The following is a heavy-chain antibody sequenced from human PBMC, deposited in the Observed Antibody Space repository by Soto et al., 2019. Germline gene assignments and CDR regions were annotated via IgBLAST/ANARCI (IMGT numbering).Heavy chain of an antibody. J-gene: IGHJ6*02. Sequence: GSLRLSCAASGFTFSSYWMHWVRQAPGKGLVWVSRINSDGSSTSYADSVKGRFTISRDNAKNTLYLQMNSLRAEDTAVYYCARDPYDILTGYYYYYGMDVWGQGTTVTVSS. CDR3: ARDPYDILTGYYYYYGMDV. V-gene: IGHV3-74*01. CDR2: INSDGSST. D-gene: IGHD3-9*01. CDR1: GFTFSSYW.